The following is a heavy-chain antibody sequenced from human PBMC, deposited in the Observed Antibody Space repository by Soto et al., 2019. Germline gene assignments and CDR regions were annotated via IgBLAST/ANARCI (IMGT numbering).Heavy chain of an antibody. CDR2: IYYSGST. V-gene: IGHV4-31*03. CDR3: ARGYCSGGSCYSYLIDY. D-gene: IGHD2-15*01. J-gene: IGHJ4*02. CDR1: GGSISSGGYY. Sequence: QVQLQESGPGLVKPSQTLSLTCTVSGGSISSGGYYWSWIRQHPGKGLEWIGYIYYSGSTYYNPSLKSRVTISVDTSKNQFSLKLSSVTAADTAVYYCARGYCSGGSCYSYLIDYWGQGTLVTVSS.